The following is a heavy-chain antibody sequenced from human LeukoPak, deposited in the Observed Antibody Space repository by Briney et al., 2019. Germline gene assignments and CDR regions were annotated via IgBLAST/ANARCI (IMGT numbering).Heavy chain of an antibody. D-gene: IGHD6-13*01. CDR2: INPNSGGT. CDR1: GYTFTGYY. CDR3: ARAVSSSWYPFGY. Sequence: ASVKVSCKASGYTFTGYYMHWVRRAPGQGLEWMGWINPNSGGTNYAQKFQGRVTMTRDTSISTAYMELSRLRSDDTAVYYCARAVSSSWYPFGYWGQGTLVTVSS. J-gene: IGHJ4*02. V-gene: IGHV1-2*02.